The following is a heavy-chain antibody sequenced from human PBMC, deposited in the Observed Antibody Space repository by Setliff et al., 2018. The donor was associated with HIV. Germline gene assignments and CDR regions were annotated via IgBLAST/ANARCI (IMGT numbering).Heavy chain of an antibody. D-gene: IGHD6-19*01. CDR3: ARHFRYPGIAVAGIDY. V-gene: IGHV4-39*01. CDR2: LFYNGAT. CDR1: GGSISSDSYY. J-gene: IGHJ4*01. Sequence: SETLSLTCTVSGGSISSDSYYWGWIRQHPGKGLESIGTLFYNGATYYSPSLKGRVIISVDTSKNQFSLRLTSVTAADTAVYYCARHFRYPGIAVAGIDYWGQGTLVTVSS.